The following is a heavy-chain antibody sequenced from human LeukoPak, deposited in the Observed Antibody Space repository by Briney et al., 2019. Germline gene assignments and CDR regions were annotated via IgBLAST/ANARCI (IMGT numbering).Heavy chain of an antibody. V-gene: IGHV1-2*02. D-gene: IGHD3-16*01. CDR1: GYTFTDYQ. CDR2: INPNNGGT. Sequence: ASVTVSCKASGYTFTDYQISWVRQAPGQGLEFLGWINPNNGGTNYAQKFQGRVTMTRDTSITTAHMEVNSLKSDDTAVYYCARNGGGLDYWGQGTLVTVSS. J-gene: IGHJ4*02. CDR3: ARNGGGLDY.